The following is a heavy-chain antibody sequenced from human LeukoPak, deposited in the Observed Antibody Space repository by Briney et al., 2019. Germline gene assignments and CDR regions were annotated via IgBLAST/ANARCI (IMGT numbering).Heavy chain of an antibody. Sequence: SETLSLTCTVSGGSISSGGYYWSWIRQPPGKGLEWLAYIHTSGSTNYNPSLKSRVTISLDTSKSQFSLNLTSVTAADTAMYYCARHRRAVPAYYFDYWGPGAPVTVSS. CDR1: GGSISSGGYY. CDR3: ARHRRAVPAYYFDY. D-gene: IGHD6-19*01. V-gene: IGHV4-61*08. CDR2: IHTSGST. J-gene: IGHJ4*02.